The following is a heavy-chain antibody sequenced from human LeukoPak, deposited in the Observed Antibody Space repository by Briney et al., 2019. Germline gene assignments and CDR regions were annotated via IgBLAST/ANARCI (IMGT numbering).Heavy chain of an antibody. CDR2: IYYSGST. CDR1: GGSISSYY. CDR3: ARVGAATYGMDV. J-gene: IGHJ6*02. D-gene: IGHD6-13*01. Sequence: SETLSLTCGVSGGSISSYYWSWIRQPPGKGPEWIGYIYYSGSTNYNPSLKSRVTISVDTSKNQFSLKLSSVTAADTAVYYCARVGAATYGMDVWGQGTTVTVSS. V-gene: IGHV4-59*01.